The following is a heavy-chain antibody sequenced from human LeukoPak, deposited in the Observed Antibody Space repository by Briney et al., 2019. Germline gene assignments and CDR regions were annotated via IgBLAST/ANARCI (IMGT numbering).Heavy chain of an antibody. D-gene: IGHD3-10*01. V-gene: IGHV3-23*01. CDR3: ARDQGEAYYFDY. J-gene: IGHJ4*02. CDR2: ISGSGGST. CDR1: GFTFSSYG. Sequence: GGSLRLSCAASGFTFSSYGMSWVRQAPGKGLEWVSAISGSGGSTYYADSVKGRFTISRDNSKNTLYLQMNSLRAEDTAVYYCARDQGEAYYFDYWGQGTLVTVSS.